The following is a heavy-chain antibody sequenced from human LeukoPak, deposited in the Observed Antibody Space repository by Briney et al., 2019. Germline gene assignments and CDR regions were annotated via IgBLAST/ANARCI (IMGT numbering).Heavy chain of an antibody. CDR2: INPSGGST. D-gene: IGHD6-13*01. V-gene: IGHV1-46*01. CDR1: GYTFTSYY. CDR3: ASNDHIAAAGTKAEYFQH. Sequence: ASVKVSCKASGYTFTSYYMHWVRQAPGQGLEWMGIINPSGGSTSYAQKFQGRVTMTRDTSTSTVYMELSSLRSEDTAVYYCASNDHIAAAGTKAEYFQHWGQGPLVTVSS. J-gene: IGHJ1*01.